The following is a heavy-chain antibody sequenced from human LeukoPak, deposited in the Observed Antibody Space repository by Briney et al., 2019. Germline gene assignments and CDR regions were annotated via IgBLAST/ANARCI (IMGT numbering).Heavy chain of an antibody. CDR3: ARDMSATMVRGVHFDY. CDR2: MSSSSSYI. Sequence: GESLTLSCAASGFTFSSYSMNWVRQAPGKGREWVSSMSSSSSYIYYADSVKGRFTISRDNAKNSLYLQMNSLRAEDTAVYYCARDMSATMVRGVHFDYWGQGTLVTVSS. V-gene: IGHV3-21*01. J-gene: IGHJ4*02. CDR1: GFTFSSYS. D-gene: IGHD3-10*01.